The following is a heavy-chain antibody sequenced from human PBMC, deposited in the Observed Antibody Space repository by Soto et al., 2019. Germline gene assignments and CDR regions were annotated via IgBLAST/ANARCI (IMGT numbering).Heavy chain of an antibody. V-gene: IGHV4-39*01. D-gene: IGHD2-15*01. CDR2: IYYSGSA. CDR3: ARQGSRAFDI. Sequence: SETLSLTCTVSGGYISSYYWSWIRQPPGRGLEWIGNIYYSGSAYYNPSLKSRVSTSVDTSKNQFSLKLRSVTAADTAVYYCARQGSRAFDIWGQGTMVTVSS. J-gene: IGHJ3*02. CDR1: GGYISSYY.